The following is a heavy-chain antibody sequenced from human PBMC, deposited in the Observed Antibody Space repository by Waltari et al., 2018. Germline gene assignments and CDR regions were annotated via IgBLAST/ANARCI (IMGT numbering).Heavy chain of an antibody. J-gene: IGHJ4*02. D-gene: IGHD6-19*01. CDR2: MTGSGGIT. CDR3: AGGSDSAWYIYVN. Sequence: EVQLLESGGGLVQPGGSLRLSCAASGLTFSSNAMSWVRQAPGKGLEWVSIMTGSGGITHYADSVKGRFTISRDNSKNTLYLQMNSLRAEDTAVYYCAGGSDSAWYIYVNWGQGTLVTVSS. V-gene: IGHV3-23*01. CDR1: GLTFSSNA.